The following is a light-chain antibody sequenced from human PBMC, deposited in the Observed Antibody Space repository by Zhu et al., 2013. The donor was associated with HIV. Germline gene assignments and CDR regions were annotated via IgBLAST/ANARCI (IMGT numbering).Light chain of an antibody. Sequence: DIQMTQSPSAMSASVGDRVTITCRASQSVGTWLAWYQQRPGKAPKLLIYDASSLQSGSSSRFSGSGSGTEFTLTVSSLQPDDFATYYCQQYHRDSTFGQGTKVDVK. CDR2: DAS. V-gene: IGKV1-5*01. J-gene: IGKJ1*01. CDR1: QSVGTW. CDR3: QQYHRDST.